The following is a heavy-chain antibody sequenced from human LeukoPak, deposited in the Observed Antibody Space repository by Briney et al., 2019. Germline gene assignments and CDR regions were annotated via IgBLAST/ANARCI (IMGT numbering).Heavy chain of an antibody. V-gene: IGHV4-39*01. CDR3: ARHRPRCSGGSCYRWFDP. CDR1: GASIISANYY. J-gene: IGHJ5*02. D-gene: IGHD2-15*01. CDR2: IYYSGST. Sequence: SETLSLTCTVSGASIISANYYWNWIRQPPGKGLEWIGSIYYSGSTYYNPSLKSRVTISVDTSKNQFSLKLSSVTAADTAVYYCARHRPRCSGGSCYRWFDPWGQGTLVTVSS.